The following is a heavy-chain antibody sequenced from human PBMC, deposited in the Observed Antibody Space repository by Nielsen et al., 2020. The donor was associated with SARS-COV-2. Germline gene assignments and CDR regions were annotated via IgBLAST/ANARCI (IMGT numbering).Heavy chain of an antibody. CDR2: ISAYNGNT. D-gene: IGHD3-10*01. CDR3: ARDVLLWFGESPRGMDV. J-gene: IGHJ6*02. CDR1: GYTFTSYG. Sequence: ASVKVSCKASGYTFTSYGISWVRQAPGQGLEWMGWISAYNGNTNYAQKLQGRVTMTTDTSTSTAYMELRSLRSDGTAVYYCARDVLLWFGESPRGMDVWGQGTTVTVSS. V-gene: IGHV1-18*01.